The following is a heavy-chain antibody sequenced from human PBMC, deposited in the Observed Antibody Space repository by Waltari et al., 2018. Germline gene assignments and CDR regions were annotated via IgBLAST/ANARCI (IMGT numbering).Heavy chain of an antibody. Sequence: EVQLVESGGDLVQPGGSLRVSGAASGFSLSSYWMSWVRRAPGKGLEWVAKKKEEGSEKHYVDSVKGRFTISRDNAKNSIYLHMNSLRVEDTAVYYCARVNRVTVARPSYFDQWGQGTLVSVSS. CDR2: KKEEGSEK. V-gene: IGHV3-7*01. CDR3: ARVNRVTVARPSYFDQ. J-gene: IGHJ4*02. D-gene: IGHD6-6*01. CDR1: GFSLSSYW.